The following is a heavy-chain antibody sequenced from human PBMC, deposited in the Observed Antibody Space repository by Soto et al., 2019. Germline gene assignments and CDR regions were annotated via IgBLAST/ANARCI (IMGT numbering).Heavy chain of an antibody. CDR3: VKDRYVDY. V-gene: IGHV3-64D*06. Sequence: GGSLRVSCSFSRFIFSSYAMHWVRQAPGKGLEYVASISSEGASTYYADSVKGRFIISRDNSKNTLYLQMSSLRGEDTAVYYCVKDRYVDYWGQGP. J-gene: IGHJ4*02. CDR2: ISSEGAST. CDR1: RFIFSSYA.